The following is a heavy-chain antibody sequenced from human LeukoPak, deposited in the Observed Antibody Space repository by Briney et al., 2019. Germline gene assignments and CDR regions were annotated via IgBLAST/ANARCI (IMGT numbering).Heavy chain of an antibody. CDR1: GYTFTSYY. CDR3: ARNMVRGWTDFDY. J-gene: IGHJ4*02. Sequence: GASVKVSCKASGYTFTSYYMHWVRQAPGQGLEWMGWINPNSGGTNYAQKVQGRVTMTRDTSISTAYMELSRLRSDDTAVYYCARNMVRGWTDFDYWGQGTLVTVYS. CDR2: INPNSGGT. V-gene: IGHV1-2*02. D-gene: IGHD3-10*01.